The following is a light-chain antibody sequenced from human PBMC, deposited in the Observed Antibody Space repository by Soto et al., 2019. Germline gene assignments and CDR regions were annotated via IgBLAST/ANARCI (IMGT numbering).Light chain of an antibody. V-gene: IGLV1-44*01. J-gene: IGLJ3*02. CDR3: AAWDDSLHGWV. CDR2: STD. CDR1: SSNIGSNT. Sequence: QSVLTQPPSASGTPGQRVTISCSGSSSNIGSNTVNWYQQLPGTAPKLLIYSTDQRPSGVPDRFSGSRSGTSASLAISGLRSEDEADYYCAAWDDSLHGWVFGGGTQLTV.